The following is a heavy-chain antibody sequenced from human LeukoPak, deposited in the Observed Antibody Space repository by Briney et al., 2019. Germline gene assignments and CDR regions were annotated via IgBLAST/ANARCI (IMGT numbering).Heavy chain of an antibody. J-gene: IGHJ6*03. CDR1: GYTFTSYY. CDR3: ARDGRLLEWLEEVVRGYYMDV. Sequence: ASVKVTCNASGYTFTSYYMHWVRQAPGQGLEWMGIINPSGGRTSYTQKFQGRVTMTRDTSTSTVYMELSSLRSEDTAVYYCARDGRLLEWLEEVVRGYYMDVWGKGTTVTVSS. D-gene: IGHD3-3*01. CDR2: INPSGGRT. V-gene: IGHV1-46*01.